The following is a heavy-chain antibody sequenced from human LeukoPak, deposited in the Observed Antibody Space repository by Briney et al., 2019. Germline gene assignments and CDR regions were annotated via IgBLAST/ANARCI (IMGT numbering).Heavy chain of an antibody. CDR1: GFTFSSYA. J-gene: IGHJ4*02. D-gene: IGHD4-23*01. V-gene: IGHV3-23*01. CDR3: ATLSGYGGNPHTLVSDY. Sequence: GGSLRLSCAASGFTFSSYAMSWVRQAPGKGLEWVSAISGSGGSTYYADSVKGRFTVSRDNSKNTLYLQMNSLRAEDTAVYYCATLSGYGGNPHTLVSDYWGQGTLVTVSS. CDR2: ISGSGGST.